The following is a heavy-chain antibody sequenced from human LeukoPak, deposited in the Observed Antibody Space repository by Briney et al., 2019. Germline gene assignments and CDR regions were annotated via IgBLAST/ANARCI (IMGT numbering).Heavy chain of an antibody. J-gene: IGHJ5*02. V-gene: IGHV4-39*07. Sequence: SETLSLTCTVSGGSISSSSYYWGWIRQPPGKGLEWIGSIYYSGSTYYNPSLKSRVTISVDTSKNQFSLKLSSVTAADTAVYYCARRSTYYYVWFDPWGQGTLVTVSS. CDR2: IYYSGST. D-gene: IGHD3-10*02. CDR3: ARRSTYYYVWFDP. CDR1: GGSISSSSYY.